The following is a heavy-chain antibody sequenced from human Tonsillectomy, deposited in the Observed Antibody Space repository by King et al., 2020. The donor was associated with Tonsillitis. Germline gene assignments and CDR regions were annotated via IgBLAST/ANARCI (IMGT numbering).Heavy chain of an antibody. Sequence: QLQESGPGLVKPSQTLSLTCTVSGGSISSGDYYWSWIRQPPGKGLEWIGYIYYSGSTYYNPSLKSRVTISVDTSKNQFSLKLSSVTAADTAVYYCARGISSSWYGIDYWGQGTLVTVSS. CDR1: GGSISSGDYY. V-gene: IGHV4-30-4*01. CDR3: ARGISSSWYGIDY. D-gene: IGHD6-13*01. J-gene: IGHJ4*02. CDR2: IYYSGST.